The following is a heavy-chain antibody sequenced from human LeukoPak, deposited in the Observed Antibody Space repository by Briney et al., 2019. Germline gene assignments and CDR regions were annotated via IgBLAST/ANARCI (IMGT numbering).Heavy chain of an antibody. J-gene: IGHJ4*02. CDR2: INPNSGGT. D-gene: IGHD3-3*01. V-gene: IGHV1-2*02. CDR1: GYTFTGYY. CDR3: ARADKVGRYDFWSGYYQTNYFDY. Sequence: ASVKVSCKASGYTFTGYYMHWVRQAPGQGLEWMGWINPNSGGTNYAQKFQGRVTMTRDTSISTAYMELSRLRSDHTAVYYCARADKVGRYDFWSGYYQTNYFDYWGQGTLVTVSS.